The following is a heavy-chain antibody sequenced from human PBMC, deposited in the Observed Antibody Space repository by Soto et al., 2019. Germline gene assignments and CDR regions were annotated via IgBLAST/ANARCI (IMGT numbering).Heavy chain of an antibody. D-gene: IGHD6-19*01. V-gene: IGHV1-2*02. CDR3: AIDQCPSSGWPGMDV. CDR1: GYTFTDYY. Sequence: QVQLVQSGAEVKKPGASVKVSCKASGYTFTDYYMHWVRQAPGQGLEWMGWINPNSGGTNYAQKFQGRVTMTRDTSISTAYMELNRLRSDDTAVYYCAIDQCPSSGWPGMDVWGQGTTVTVSS. CDR2: INPNSGGT. J-gene: IGHJ6*02.